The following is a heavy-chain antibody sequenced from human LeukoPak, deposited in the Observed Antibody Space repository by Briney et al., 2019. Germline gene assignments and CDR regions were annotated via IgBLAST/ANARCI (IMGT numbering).Heavy chain of an antibody. V-gene: IGHV4-34*01. CDR2: INHSGST. D-gene: IGHD6-19*01. CDR1: GGFFRGYY. CDR3: ARTGIAVFRRWFDP. Sequence: SGALFLNCACFGGFFRGYYLGLVPPPPREGLGGDGEINHSGSTNYNPSLKSRVTISVDTSKNQFSLKLSSVTAADTAVYYCARTGIAVFRRWFDPWGQGTLVTVSS. J-gene: IGHJ5*02.